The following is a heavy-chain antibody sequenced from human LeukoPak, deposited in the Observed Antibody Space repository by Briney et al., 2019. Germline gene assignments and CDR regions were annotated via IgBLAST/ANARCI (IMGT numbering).Heavy chain of an antibody. CDR3: ARVDPYDFWSGY. CDR1: GFTFSDA. D-gene: IGHD3-3*01. Sequence: GGSLRLSCAVSGFTFSDAWMSWVRQAPGKGLEWVTTITGSGGSTYYADSVKGRFTISRDNSKNTLYLQMNSLRVEDTDVHYCARVDPYDFWSGYWGQGTLVTVSS. J-gene: IGHJ4*02. CDR2: ITGSGGST. V-gene: IGHV3-23*01.